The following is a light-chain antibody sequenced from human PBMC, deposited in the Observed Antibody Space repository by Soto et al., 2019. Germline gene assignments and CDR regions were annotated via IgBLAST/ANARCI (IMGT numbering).Light chain of an antibody. CDR3: QSYDSSLSVNWV. CDR1: SSNIGAGYD. CDR2: GNS. J-gene: IGLJ3*02. Sequence: QSVLTQPPSVSGAPGQRVPISCTGISSNIGAGYDVHWYQQLPGTAPKLLIYGNSNRPSGVPDRFSGSKSGTSASLAITGLQAEDEADYYCQSYDSSLSVNWVFGGGTKVTVL. V-gene: IGLV1-40*01.